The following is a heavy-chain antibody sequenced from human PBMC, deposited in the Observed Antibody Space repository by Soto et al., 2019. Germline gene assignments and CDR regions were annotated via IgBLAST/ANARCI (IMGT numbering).Heavy chain of an antibody. CDR1: GFTFSSYG. Sequence: QVQLVESGGSVVQPGRSLRLSCAASGFTFSSYGMHWVRQAPGKGLEWVAVISYDESNKYYADSVKGRFTISRDNSKNTLYLQMNSLRAEDTAVYYCAKETYSGPLDYWGQGTLVTVSS. V-gene: IGHV3-30*18. CDR2: ISYDESNK. D-gene: IGHD2-15*01. CDR3: AKETYSGPLDY. J-gene: IGHJ4*02.